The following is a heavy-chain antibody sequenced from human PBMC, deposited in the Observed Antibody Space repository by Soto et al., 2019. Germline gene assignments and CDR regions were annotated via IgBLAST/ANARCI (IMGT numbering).Heavy chain of an antibody. CDR1: GYTFTSYG. J-gene: IGHJ4*02. CDR3: ARATRSGSPHFDH. D-gene: IGHD5-12*01. CDR2: INPGNGNT. Sequence: ASVKVSCKASGYTFTSYGINWVRQAPGRGLEWMGWINPGNGNTKYSQQFQGRVIIDRDTSASTAYMELSSLRSEDTAVYYCARATRSGSPHFDHWGQGTLVTVSS. V-gene: IGHV1-3*01.